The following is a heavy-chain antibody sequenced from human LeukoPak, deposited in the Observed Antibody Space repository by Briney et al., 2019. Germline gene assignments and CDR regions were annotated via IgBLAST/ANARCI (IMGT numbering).Heavy chain of an antibody. CDR2: ISYDGRKT. CDR1: AFIFSVHS. V-gene: IGHV3-30*04. J-gene: IGHJ4*02. CDR3: AREGPAAILGRTFDS. Sequence: GGSLRLSCAASAFIFSVHSMHWVRQAPGKGLEWVAVISYDGRKTVYADSVWGRFTISRDNPKNTLYLQMNNLRPEDTAVYYCAREGPAAILGRTFDSWGQGTLVTVSS.